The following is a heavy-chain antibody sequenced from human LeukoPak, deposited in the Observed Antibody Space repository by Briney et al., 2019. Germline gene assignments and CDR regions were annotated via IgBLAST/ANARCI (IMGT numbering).Heavy chain of an antibody. Sequence: GGSLRLSCAASGFTFIDYDMHWVRQVIGKGLEWVSAIGIRGDTHYSGSVKGRFTISRENAESSLYLQMNRLRAEDTAVYYCARGGIQVSGIDEFDYWGQGTLVTVSS. J-gene: IGHJ4*02. CDR1: GFTFIDYD. CDR2: IGIRGDT. V-gene: IGHV3-13*01. D-gene: IGHD6-19*01. CDR3: ARGGIQVSGIDEFDY.